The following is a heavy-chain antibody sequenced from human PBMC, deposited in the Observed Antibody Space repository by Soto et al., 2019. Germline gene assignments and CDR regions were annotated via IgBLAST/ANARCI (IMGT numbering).Heavy chain of an antibody. D-gene: IGHD6-13*01. CDR2: IIPIFGTA. V-gene: IGHV1-69*06. CDR3: ARLRTSSRLYGGMDV. J-gene: IGHJ6*02. Sequence: AVKVSCKASGGTFSSYAISWVRQAPGQGLEWMGGIIPIFGTANYAQKFQGRVTITADKSTSTAYMELSSLRSEDTAVYYCARLRTSSRLYGGMDVWGQGTTVTVSS. CDR1: GGTFSSYA.